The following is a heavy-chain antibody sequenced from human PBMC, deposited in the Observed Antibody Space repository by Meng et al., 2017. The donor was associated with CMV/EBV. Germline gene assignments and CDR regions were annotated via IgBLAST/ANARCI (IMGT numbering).Heavy chain of an antibody. CDR3: ARDHSYFGYFDY. CDR2: IYSGGST. J-gene: IGHJ4*02. CDR1: GLTVSSNY. D-gene: IGHD1-26*01. V-gene: IGHV3-53*01. Sequence: CAASGLTVSSNYMSWVRQAPGKGLEWVSVIYSGGSTYYADSVKGRFTISRDNSKNTLYLQMNSLRAEDTAVYYCARDHSYFGYFDYWGQGTLVTVSS.